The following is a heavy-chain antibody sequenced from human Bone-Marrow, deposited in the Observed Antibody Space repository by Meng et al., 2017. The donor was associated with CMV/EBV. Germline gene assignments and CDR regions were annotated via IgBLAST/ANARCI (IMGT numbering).Heavy chain of an antibody. Sequence: SETLSLTCTVSGGSISSSNYYWGWIRQPPGKGLEWIGSIYYSGSTYYNPSLKSRVTISVDTSKNQFSLKLSSVTAADTAVYYCARKIEMATISGYFDYWGQGTLVTVSS. CDR2: IYYSGST. J-gene: IGHJ4*02. D-gene: IGHD5-24*01. V-gene: IGHV4-39*07. CDR3: ARKIEMATISGYFDY. CDR1: GGSISSSNYY.